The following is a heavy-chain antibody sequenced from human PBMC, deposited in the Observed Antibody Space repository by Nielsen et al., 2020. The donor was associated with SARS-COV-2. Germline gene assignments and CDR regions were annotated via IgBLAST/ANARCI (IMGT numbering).Heavy chain of an antibody. CDR3: ARDHSGYQLLPEDYYGMDV. CDR2: TYYRSKWYN. J-gene: IGHJ6*02. D-gene: IGHD2-2*01. Sequence: WIRQSPSRGLEWLGRTYYRSKWYNDYAVSVKSRITINPDTSKNQFSLQLNSVTPEDMAVYYCARDHSGYQLLPEDYYGMDVWGQGTTVTVSS. V-gene: IGHV6-1*01.